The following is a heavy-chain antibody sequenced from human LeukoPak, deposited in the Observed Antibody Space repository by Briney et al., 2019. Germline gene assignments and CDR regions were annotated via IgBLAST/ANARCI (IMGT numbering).Heavy chain of an antibody. CDR2: INHSGST. Sequence: SETLSLTCAVYGGSFSGYYWSWIRQPPGEGLEWIGEINHSGSTNYNPSLKSRVTVSVDTSKNQFSLKLSSVTAADTAVYYCARSFRGRGYCSSTSCCTPLPWAYWGQGTLVTVSS. CDR1: GGSFSGYY. D-gene: IGHD2-2*02. V-gene: IGHV4-34*01. J-gene: IGHJ4*02. CDR3: ARSFRGRGYCSSTSCCTPLPWAY.